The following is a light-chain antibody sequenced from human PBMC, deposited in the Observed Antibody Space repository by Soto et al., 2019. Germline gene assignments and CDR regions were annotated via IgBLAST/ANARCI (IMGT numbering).Light chain of an antibody. V-gene: IGKV1-39*01. J-gene: IGKJ1*01. CDR3: QQTYSTTWT. CDR2: AAS. CDR1: QSISSY. Sequence: DIQMTQSPSSLSASVGDRVTITCRASQSISSYLNWYQQKPGKAPKLLIYAASSLQSGVSSRFSGTGSGSDFTLTISSLQPDDFATYYCQQTYSTTWTFGQGTKVEIK.